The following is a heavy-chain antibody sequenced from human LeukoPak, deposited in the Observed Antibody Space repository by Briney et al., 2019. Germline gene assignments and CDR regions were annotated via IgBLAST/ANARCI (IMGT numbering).Heavy chain of an antibody. CDR2: INHSGSI. CDR3: AGRLHTPSSTSCYGY. Sequence: SETLSLTCAVYGGSFSGYYWSWIRQPPGKGLEWIGEINHSGSINYNPSLKSRVTISVHTSKNQFSLKLSSVTAADTAVYYCAGRLHTPSSTSCYGYWGQGTLVTVSS. D-gene: IGHD2-2*01. J-gene: IGHJ4*02. CDR1: GGSFSGYY. V-gene: IGHV4-34*01.